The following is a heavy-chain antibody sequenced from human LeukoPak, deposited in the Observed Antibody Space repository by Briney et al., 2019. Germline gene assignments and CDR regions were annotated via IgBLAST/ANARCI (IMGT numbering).Heavy chain of an antibody. CDR3: ARVVSGGWSQPHLDY. V-gene: IGHV4-59*01. J-gene: IGHJ4*02. CDR2: IYYSGST. Sequence: SQTLSLTCTVSGGSISSYYWSWIRQPPGKGLEWIGYIYYSGSTNYNPSLKSRVTISVDTSKNQFSLKLSSVTAADTAVYYCARVVSGGWSQPHLDYWGQGTLVTVSS. CDR1: GGSISSYY. D-gene: IGHD6-19*01.